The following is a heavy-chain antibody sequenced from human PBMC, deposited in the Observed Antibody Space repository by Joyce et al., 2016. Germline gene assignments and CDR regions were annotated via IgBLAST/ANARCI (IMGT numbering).Heavy chain of an antibody. CDR3: ARSSYTNGIFDY. V-gene: IGHV3-21*01. J-gene: IGHJ4*02. CDR2: LRSSSSYI. CDR1: GFTFSSYS. Sequence: EVQLVASGGGLVTPGGSLRLSCAASGFTFSSYSMGWVRQEPGKGLEWVLSLRSSSSYIKYTDSVKGRFTISRDNAKNSLYLQMNSLRVEDTAVYYCARSSYTNGIFDYWGQGTLVTVSS. D-gene: IGHD2-8*01.